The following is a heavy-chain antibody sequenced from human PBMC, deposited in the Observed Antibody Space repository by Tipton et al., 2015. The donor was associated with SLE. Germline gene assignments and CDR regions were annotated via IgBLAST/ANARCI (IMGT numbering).Heavy chain of an antibody. CDR1: GYTFTSYG. J-gene: IGHJ4*02. V-gene: IGHV1-18*01. CDR3: AREAFNGYEVFDY. CDR2: NSAYNGNT. D-gene: IGHD5-12*01. Sequence: QLVQSGAEVKKPGASVKVSCKASGYTFTSYGINWVRQAPGQGLEWMGWNSAYNGNTNYAQKLQGRVTMTRDTSTSTAYMELSSLRSEDTAVYYCAREAFNGYEVFDYWGQGTLVTVSS.